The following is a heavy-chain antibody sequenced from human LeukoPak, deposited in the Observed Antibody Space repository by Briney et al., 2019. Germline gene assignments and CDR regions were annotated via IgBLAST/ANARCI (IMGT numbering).Heavy chain of an antibody. D-gene: IGHD5-18*01. J-gene: IGHJ4*02. CDR1: GYSFTSYW. V-gene: IGHV5-51*01. CDR3: ARRLNGRSGYSYGQIDY. CDR2: IYPGDSDT. Sequence: PGESLKISCKGSGYSFTSYWIGWVRQMPGKGLDWMGIIYPGDSDTRYSPSFQGQVTISADKSISTAYLQWSSLKASDTAMYYCARRLNGRSGYSYGQIDYWGQGTLVTVSS.